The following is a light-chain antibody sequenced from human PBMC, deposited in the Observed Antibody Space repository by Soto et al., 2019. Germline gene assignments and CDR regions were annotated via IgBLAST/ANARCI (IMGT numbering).Light chain of an antibody. CDR2: DNY. CDR3: ATWDFRLHVLV. J-gene: IGLJ2*01. CDR1: SSNVGNGY. V-gene: IGLV1-51*01. Sequence: QSVLTQPPSVSAAPGQRVTISCSGSSSNVGNGYVSWYQQLPGAAPKLLIFDNYKRPSGIPDRFSGSNSGTSATLAITGLQTGDGADYYCATWDFRLHVLVFGGGTKVTVL.